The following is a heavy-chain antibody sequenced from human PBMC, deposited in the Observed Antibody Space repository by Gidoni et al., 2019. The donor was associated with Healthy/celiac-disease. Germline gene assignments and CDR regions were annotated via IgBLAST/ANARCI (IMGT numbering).Heavy chain of an antibody. D-gene: IGHD3-3*01. V-gene: IGHV3-9*01. Sequence: EVQLVESGGGLVQPGRSLRLSCAASGFTFDDYAMHWVRQAPGKGLEWVSGISWNSGSVGFADSVKGRFTISRDNAKNSLYLQMNSLRAEDTAFYYCAKGYHYDFWSGSLDYWGQGTLVTVSS. CDR2: ISWNSGSV. J-gene: IGHJ4*02. CDR3: AKGYHYDFWSGSLDY. CDR1: GFTFDDYA.